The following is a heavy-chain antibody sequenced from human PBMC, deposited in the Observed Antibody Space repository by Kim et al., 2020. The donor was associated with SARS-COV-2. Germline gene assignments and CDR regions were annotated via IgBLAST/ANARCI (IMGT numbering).Heavy chain of an antibody. CDR1: GYTFIGYY. V-gene: IGHV1-2*06. Sequence: ASVKVSCKASGYTFIGYYMYWVRQARGQGLEWMGRINPNTGVTNYAQKFQGRVTMTRDTSIGTVYMELRTLRSDDTAVYHCARGGGKWNFDYWGQGTLVT. CDR2: INPNTGVT. D-gene: IGHD3-16*01. CDR3: ARGGGKWNFDY. J-gene: IGHJ4*02.